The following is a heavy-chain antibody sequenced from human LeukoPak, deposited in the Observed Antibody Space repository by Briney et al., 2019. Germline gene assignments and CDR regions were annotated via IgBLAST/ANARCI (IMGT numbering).Heavy chain of an antibody. V-gene: IGHV4-39*01. CDR1: GGSISSGSYY. Sequence: KSSETLSLTCSVSGGSISSGSYYWGWIRQSPGKGLEWIGSVFYSGRTSYNPSLKSRVTIFVDTSKNQVSLKLSSVTATDTAVYYCARARDAYNYGAFLYWGQGTLVTVSS. D-gene: IGHD3-16*01. CDR3: ARARDAYNYGAFLY. J-gene: IGHJ4*02. CDR2: VFYSGRT.